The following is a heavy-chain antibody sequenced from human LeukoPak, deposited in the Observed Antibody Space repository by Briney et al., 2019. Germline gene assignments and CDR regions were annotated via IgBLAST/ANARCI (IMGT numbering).Heavy chain of an antibody. V-gene: IGHV3-9*01. CDR3: AKKMFHYYDSSGYYSGAFDY. Sequence: PGGSLRLSCVASGFTFDDYAMHWVRQAPGKGLEWVSGISWNSGSIGYADSVKGRFTISRDNAKNSLYLQMNSLRAEDTALYYCAKKMFHYYDSSGYYSGAFDYWGQGTLVTVSS. D-gene: IGHD3-22*01. CDR1: GFTFDDYA. CDR2: ISWNSGSI. J-gene: IGHJ4*02.